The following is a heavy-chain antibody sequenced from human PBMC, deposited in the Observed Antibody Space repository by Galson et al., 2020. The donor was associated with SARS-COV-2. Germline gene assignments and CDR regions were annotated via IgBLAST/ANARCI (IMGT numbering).Heavy chain of an antibody. CDR3: ARREWLRGEFDY. J-gene: IGHJ4*02. V-gene: IGHV4-59*08. D-gene: IGHD5-12*01. CDR2: IYYSGST. Sequence: SETLSLTCTVSGGSISSYYWSWIRQPPGKGLEWIGYIYYSGSTNYNPSLKSRVTISVDTSKNQFSLKLSSVTAADTAVYYCARREWLRGEFDYWGQGTLVTVSS. CDR1: GGSISSYY.